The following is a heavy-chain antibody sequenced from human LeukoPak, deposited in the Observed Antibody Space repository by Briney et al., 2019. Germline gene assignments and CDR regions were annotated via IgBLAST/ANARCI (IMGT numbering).Heavy chain of an antibody. CDR2: IYYSGST. Sequence: SQTLSLTCTVSGGSISSGGYYWSWIRQHPGKGLEWIGSIYYSGSTYYNPSLKSRVTISVDTSKNQFSLKLSSVTAADTAVYYCARHWRTRFDYWGQGTLVTVSS. CDR3: ARHWRTRFDY. J-gene: IGHJ4*02. CDR1: GGSISSGGYY. V-gene: IGHV4-30-2*03.